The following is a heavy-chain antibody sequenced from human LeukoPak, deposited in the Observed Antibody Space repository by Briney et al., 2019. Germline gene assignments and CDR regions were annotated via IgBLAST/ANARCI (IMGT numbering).Heavy chain of an antibody. CDR2: INPNSGGT. CDR3: ARDQATTVTYLGY. V-gene: IGHV1-2*02. Sequence: ASVKVSCKASGYTFTGYYIHWVRQAPGQGLEWMGWINPNSGGTNYAQNFQGRVTMTRDTSISTAYMELSRLRSDDTAVYYCARDQATTVTYLGYWGQGTLVTVSS. D-gene: IGHD4-17*01. CDR1: GYTFTGYY. J-gene: IGHJ4*02.